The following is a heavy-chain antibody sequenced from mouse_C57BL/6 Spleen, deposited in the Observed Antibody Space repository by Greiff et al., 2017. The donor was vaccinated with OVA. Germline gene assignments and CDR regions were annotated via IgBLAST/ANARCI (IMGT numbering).Heavy chain of an antibody. V-gene: IGHV3-6*01. CDR1: GYSITSGYY. CDR3: ASDYDSPFAY. J-gene: IGHJ3*01. CDR2: ISYDGSN. D-gene: IGHD2-4*01. Sequence: EVKLVESGPGLVKPSQSLSLTCSVTGYSITSGYYWDWIRQFPGNKLEWMGYISYDGSNNYNPSLKNRISITRDTSKNQFFLKLNSVTTEDTATYYCASDYDSPFAYWGQGTLVTVSA.